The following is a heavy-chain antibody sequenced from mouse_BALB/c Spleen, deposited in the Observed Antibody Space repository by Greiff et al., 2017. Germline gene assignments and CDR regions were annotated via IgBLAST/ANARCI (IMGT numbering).Heavy chain of an antibody. Sequence: EVMLVESGGGLVKPGGSLKLSCAASGFTFSSYAMSWVRQTPEKRLEWVASISSGGSTYYPDSVKGRFTISRDNARNILYLQMSSLRSEDTAMYYCARGEGYYYGSSYDAMDYWGQGTSVTVSS. D-gene: IGHD1-1*01. J-gene: IGHJ4*01. CDR1: GFTFSSYA. V-gene: IGHV5-6-5*01. CDR2: ISSGGST. CDR3: ARGEGYYYGSSYDAMDY.